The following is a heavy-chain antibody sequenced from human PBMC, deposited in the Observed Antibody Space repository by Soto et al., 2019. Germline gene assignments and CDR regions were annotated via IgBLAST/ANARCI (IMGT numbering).Heavy chain of an antibody. CDR3: ARDRTTVVTLDY. D-gene: IGHD4-17*01. J-gene: IGHJ4*02. V-gene: IGHV1-69*13. CDR1: GGTFSSYA. Sequence: SVKVSCKASGGTFSSYAISWVRQAPGQGLEWMGGIIPIFGTANYAQKFQGRVTITADESTSTAYMELSSLRSEDTAVYYCARDRTTVVTLDYWGQGTLVTVSS. CDR2: IIPIFGTA.